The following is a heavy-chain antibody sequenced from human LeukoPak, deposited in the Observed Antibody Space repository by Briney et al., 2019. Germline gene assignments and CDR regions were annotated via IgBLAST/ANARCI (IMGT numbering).Heavy chain of an antibody. D-gene: IGHD2-15*01. V-gene: IGHV1-2*02. CDR2: INPNSGGT. J-gene: IGHJ4*02. CDR1: GYTFTGYY. Sequence: ASVKVSCEASGYTFTGYYMHWVRQAPGQGLEWMGWINPNSGGTNYAQKFQGRVTMTRDTSISTAYMELSRLRSDDTAVYYCASSHCSGGSCYSGMFSYWGQGTLVTVSS. CDR3: ASSHCSGGSCYSGMFSY.